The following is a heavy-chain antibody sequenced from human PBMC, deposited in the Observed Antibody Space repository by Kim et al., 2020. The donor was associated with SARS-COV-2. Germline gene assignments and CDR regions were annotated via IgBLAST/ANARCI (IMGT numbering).Heavy chain of an antibody. CDR1: GGSINGYY. Sequence: SETLSLTCTFSGGSINGYYWSWVRQPPGKGLEWIGYLYYTGRSHSNPSLAGRVSMSVDLSINQFSMRLFSVTAADTAVYYCVRDRDILVVSPDKRRFFTYYGMDVWGQGTTVIVSS. V-gene: IGHV4-59*13. CDR2: LYYTGRS. J-gene: IGHJ6*02. CDR3: VRDRDILVVSPDKRRFFTYYGMDV. D-gene: IGHD2-2*01.